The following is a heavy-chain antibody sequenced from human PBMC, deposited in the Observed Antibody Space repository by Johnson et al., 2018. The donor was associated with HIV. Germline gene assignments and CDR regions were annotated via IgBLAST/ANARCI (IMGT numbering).Heavy chain of an antibody. CDR3: AREQELRSFDWLPHRNGACDV. D-gene: IGHD3-9*01. CDR1: GFTFSSYA. J-gene: IGHJ3*01. Sequence: VQLVESGGGLVQPGGSLRLSCAASGFTFSSYAMSWVRQAPGKGLEWVSALSGSGGSTYYADSVKGRFAISRDNSKNTRYLQMNSLRAEDTAVYYCAREQELRSFDWLPHRNGACDVWGRGTMVTVSS. CDR2: LSGSGGST. V-gene: IGHV3-23*04.